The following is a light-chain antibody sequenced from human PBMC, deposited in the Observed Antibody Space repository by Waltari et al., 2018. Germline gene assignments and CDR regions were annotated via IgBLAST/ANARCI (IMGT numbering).Light chain of an antibody. CDR1: SSDVGGYHY. CDR3: SSYGGSNNLV. V-gene: IGLV2-8*01. Sequence: QSALTQPPSASGSPGQSVTISCTGTSSDVGGYHYVSWYQQHPGKAPKLMIYEVSKRPSGVPYRFSGSKSGNTASLTVSGLQAEDEADYYCSSYGGSNNLVFGGGTKLTVL. J-gene: IGLJ3*02. CDR2: EVS.